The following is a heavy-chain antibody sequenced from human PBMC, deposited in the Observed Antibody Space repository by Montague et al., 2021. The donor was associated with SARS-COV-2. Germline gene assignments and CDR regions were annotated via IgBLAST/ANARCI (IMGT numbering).Heavy chain of an antibody. CDR1: GGSITNNIDY. Sequence: SETLSLTCTVSGGSITNNIDYWAWIRQPPGKGLGWIGSIYYTGNTYYNPSLKSRVTISVVTPKNHFTLKLSSVTAAETAVYYCARLKRYFDSSGSPSAFDFWGQGTKDTVSS. CDR3: ARLKRYFDSSGSPSAFDF. D-gene: IGHD3-22*01. CDR2: IYYTGNT. V-gene: IGHV4-39*02. J-gene: IGHJ3*01.